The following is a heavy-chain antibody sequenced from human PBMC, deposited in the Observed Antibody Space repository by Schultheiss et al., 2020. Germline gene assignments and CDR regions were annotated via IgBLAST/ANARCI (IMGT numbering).Heavy chain of an antibody. CDR3: ARCYMTVFDY. D-gene: IGHD2-2*02. Sequence: SQTLSLTCAISGDSVSNNSAAWNWIRQSPSRGLEWLGRTFFRSEWYNAYAESLEGRITISPDTSKNQFSLQLNSVTPEDTGVYYCARCYMTVFDYWGKGILVTVSS. J-gene: IGHJ4*02. V-gene: IGHV6-1*01. CDR2: TFFRSEWYN. CDR1: GDSVSNNSAA.